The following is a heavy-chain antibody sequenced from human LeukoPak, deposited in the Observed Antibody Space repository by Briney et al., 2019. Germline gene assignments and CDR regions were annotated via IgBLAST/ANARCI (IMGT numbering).Heavy chain of an antibody. J-gene: IGHJ4*02. CDR1: GGSISSYY. Sequence: PSETLSLTCTVSGGSISSYYWSWIRQPPGKGLEWIAYISDIGSINYNPSLKSRVTISLDTSKNQFSPRLSSVTAADTAVYYCAGHHPRNTVDFWGQGTLVTVSS. CDR3: AGHHPRNTVDF. D-gene: IGHD2/OR15-2a*01. V-gene: IGHV4-59*08. CDR2: ISDIGSI.